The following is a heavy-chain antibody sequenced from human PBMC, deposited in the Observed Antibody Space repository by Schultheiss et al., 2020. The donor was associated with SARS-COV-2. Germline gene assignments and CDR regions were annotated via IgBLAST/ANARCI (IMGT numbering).Heavy chain of an antibody. J-gene: IGHJ3*01. D-gene: IGHD6-13*01. V-gene: IGHV3-23*01. CDR1: GFTFSSYS. Sequence: GGSLRLSCAASGFTFSSYSMNWVRQAPGKGLEWVSVISPESGFTNYADSVKGRFTISRDNSKNTLYLQMHSLTTEDTAIYYCAKVKWNVAGPRDPFDVWGQGTMVTVSS. CDR3: AKVKWNVAGPRDPFDV. CDR2: ISPESGFT.